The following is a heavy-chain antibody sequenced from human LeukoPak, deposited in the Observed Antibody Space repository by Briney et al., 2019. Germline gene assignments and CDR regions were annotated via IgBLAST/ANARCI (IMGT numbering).Heavy chain of an antibody. CDR3: ARDPSGP. D-gene: IGHD1-26*01. Sequence: SETLSLTCTVSGGSISSYYWSWIRQPPGKGLEWIGYIYYSGSTNYNPSLKSRVTISVDTSKNQFSLKLSSVTAADTAVYYCARDPSGPWGQGTLVTVSS. V-gene: IGHV4-59*01. CDR2: IYYSGST. J-gene: IGHJ5*02. CDR1: GGSISSYY.